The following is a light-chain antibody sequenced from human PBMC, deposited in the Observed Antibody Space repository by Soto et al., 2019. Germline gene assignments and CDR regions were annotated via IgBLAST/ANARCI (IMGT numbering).Light chain of an antibody. CDR2: EVS. J-gene: IGLJ3*02. V-gene: IGLV2-8*01. Sequence: QSALTQFPSASGSPGQSVTISCTGTSSDVGGHNYVSWYQHHPGKAPKLIIYEVSKRPSGVPDRFSGSKSANTASLTVSGLQAEDEAFYYCSSTAGNNNLVFGGGTKLTVL. CDR3: SSTAGNNNLV. CDR1: SSDVGGHNY.